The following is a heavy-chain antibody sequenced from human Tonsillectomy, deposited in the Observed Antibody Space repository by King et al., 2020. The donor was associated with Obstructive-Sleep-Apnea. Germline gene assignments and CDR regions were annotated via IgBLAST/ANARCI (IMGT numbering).Heavy chain of an antibody. CDR3: ARGSRTFDI. V-gene: IGHV1-8*01. CDR1: GYTFTSFD. Sequence: VQLVESGAEVKKPGASVKVSCKASGYTFTSFDIIWVRKATGQGLDWMGWMNPNSGNTGYAQKFQGRGIMTRNTSINTAYMELSSLRSEDTAIYYCARGSRTFDIWGQGTVVTVSS. J-gene: IGHJ3*02. D-gene: IGHD1-14*01. CDR2: MNPNSGNT.